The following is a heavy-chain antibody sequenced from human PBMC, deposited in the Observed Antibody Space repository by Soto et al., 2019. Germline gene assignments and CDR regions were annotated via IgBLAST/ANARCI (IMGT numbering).Heavy chain of an antibody. CDR2: ISGSGHST. J-gene: IGHJ5*02. Sequence: PGGALRLPCAVSGFTFSSYSMTWVRQAPGKGLEWVSGISGSGHSTYHADSVKGRFTISRDNSNNTLYLQMNSLRAEDTAVYYCAKDKYDILTGYSIPNWFDPWGQGTLVTVSS. CDR1: GFTFSSYS. V-gene: IGHV3-23*01. CDR3: AKDKYDILTGYSIPNWFDP. D-gene: IGHD3-9*01.